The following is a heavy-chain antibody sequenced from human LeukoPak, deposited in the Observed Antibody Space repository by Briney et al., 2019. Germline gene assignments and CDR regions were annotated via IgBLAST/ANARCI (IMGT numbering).Heavy chain of an antibody. CDR3: ARHNPPPTGFCSGTSCFMSGSQYFYMDV. D-gene: IGHD2-2*01. Sequence: SETLTLTCAVSGGSISGYFWSWIRQPPGKGPEWIGYIYSTGTTNYSPSLSSRVTISVDTSKNQLSLNLRFVTSTDTAVYHCARHNPPPTGFCSGTSCFMSGSQYFYMDVWSKGTSVTVS. CDR2: IYSTGTT. J-gene: IGHJ6*03. CDR1: GGSISGYF. V-gene: IGHV4-4*09.